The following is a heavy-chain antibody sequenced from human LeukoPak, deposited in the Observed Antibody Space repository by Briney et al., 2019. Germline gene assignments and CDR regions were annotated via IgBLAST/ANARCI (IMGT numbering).Heavy chain of an antibody. CDR3: AKDFNTVTTLDA. Sequence: GRSLRLSCAPAGFTFSSYGTHWVRQAPDNWLEWVAVISYDGRQTYYADSVKGRFTISRDNSKSTVYLQMNSLTTDDTAVYSCAKDFNTVTTLDAWGQGTLVTVSS. V-gene: IGHV3-30*18. CDR1: GFTFSSYG. J-gene: IGHJ5*02. CDR2: ISYDGRQT. D-gene: IGHD4-17*01.